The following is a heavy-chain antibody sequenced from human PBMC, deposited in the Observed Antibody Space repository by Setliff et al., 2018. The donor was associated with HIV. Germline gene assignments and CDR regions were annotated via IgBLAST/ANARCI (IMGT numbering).Heavy chain of an antibody. CDR2: IYYSGST. CDR1: GGSISNNDYY. V-gene: IGHV4-39*01. CDR3: VNPSGAMGDFDS. J-gene: IGHJ4*02. D-gene: IGHD3-16*01. Sequence: SETLSLTCTVSGGSISNNDYYWGWIRQPPGKGLEWIGSIYYSGSTHYNPSLKSRVTISIDTSKNQFSLQLTSVTAADTAVYYCVNPSGAMGDFDSWGQGTLVTVS.